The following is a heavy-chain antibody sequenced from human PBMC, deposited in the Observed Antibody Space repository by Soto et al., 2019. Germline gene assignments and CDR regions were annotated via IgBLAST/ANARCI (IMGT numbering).Heavy chain of an antibody. CDR2: INPSGGNT. CDR1: GYTFAIYY. CDR3: ARVTCSSTSCYIFDY. D-gene: IGHD2-2*02. V-gene: IGHV1-46*01. J-gene: IGHJ4*02. Sequence: ASVKVSCKASGYTFAIYYMHWVRQAPGQGLEWMGIINPSGGNTNYAQKLQGRATMTTDTSTSTAYMELRSLRSDDTAVYYCARVTCSSTSCYIFDYWGQGTLVTVSS.